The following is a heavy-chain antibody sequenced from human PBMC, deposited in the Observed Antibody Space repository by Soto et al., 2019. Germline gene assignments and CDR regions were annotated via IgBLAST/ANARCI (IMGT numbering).Heavy chain of an antibody. J-gene: IGHJ4*02. CDR1: GFAFNNYG. CDR3: AREDSIIISAVSDF. D-gene: IGHD3-22*01. CDR2: ISKSDYT. V-gene: IGHV3-21*01. Sequence: GGSLRLSCTVSGFAFNNYGINWVRQAPGKGLEWVSSISKSDYTYYSDSVEGRFTISRDNAKNSVSLQMNTLRVEDTAVYYCAREDSIIISAVSDFWGQGTLVTVSS.